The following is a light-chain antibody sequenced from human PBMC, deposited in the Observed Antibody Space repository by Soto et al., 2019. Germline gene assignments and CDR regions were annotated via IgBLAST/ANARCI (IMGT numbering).Light chain of an antibody. CDR3: QQYDSYPET. CDR2: DAS. J-gene: IGKJ1*01. CDR1: ESISTW. Sequence: DILLTQSPSTLSSSLGARATITCRASESISTWLAWYQHKPGKAPKFLIYDASSLESGVPSRFSGSGSGTEFTLTISSLQPEDFAAYYCQQYDSYPETFGQGTKVDIK. V-gene: IGKV1-5*01.